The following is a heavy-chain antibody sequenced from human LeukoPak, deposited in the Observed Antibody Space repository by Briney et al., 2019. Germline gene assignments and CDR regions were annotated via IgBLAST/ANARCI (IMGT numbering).Heavy chain of an antibody. CDR3: TRSSSGDGDYGY. D-gene: IGHD4-17*01. V-gene: IGHV3-73*01. Sequence: GGSLRLSCAASGFTFSGFAMHWVRPASGKRLEWVGRIRSKANSYATAYAASVKGRFTISRDDSKNTAYLQMNSLKTEDTAVYYCTRSSSGDGDYGYWGQGTLVTVSS. CDR1: GFTFSGFA. J-gene: IGHJ4*02. CDR2: IRSKANSYAT.